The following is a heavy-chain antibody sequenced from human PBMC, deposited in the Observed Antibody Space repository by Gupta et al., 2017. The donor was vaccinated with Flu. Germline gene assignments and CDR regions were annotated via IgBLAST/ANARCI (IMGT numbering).Heavy chain of an antibody. Sequence: QVQLQESGPGLVKPSETLSLTCAVSGYSISSGYYWGWIRQPPGKGLEWIGSIYHSGSTYYNPSLKSRVTISVDTSKNQFSLKLSSVTAADTAVYYCARDCNRGWFEKTGAFDIWGQGTMVTVSS. CDR2: IYHSGST. CDR3: ARDCNRGWFEKTGAFDI. J-gene: IGHJ3*02. D-gene: IGHD3-10*01. CDR1: GYSISSGYY. V-gene: IGHV4-38-2*02.